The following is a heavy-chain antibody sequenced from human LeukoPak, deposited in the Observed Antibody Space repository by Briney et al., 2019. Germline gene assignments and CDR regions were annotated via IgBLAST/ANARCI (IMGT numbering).Heavy chain of an antibody. CDR3: AKGRSGYEVGY. Sequence: GGSLRLSCAASGFTFSNYAMSWVRQAPGKGLEWVSAISGSGGGTYYADSVKGRFTISRDNSKNTVYLRMNSLRAEDTAVYYCAKGRSGYEVGYWGQGTLVTVSS. CDR1: GFTFSNYA. J-gene: IGHJ4*02. D-gene: IGHD3-3*01. V-gene: IGHV3-23*01. CDR2: ISGSGGGT.